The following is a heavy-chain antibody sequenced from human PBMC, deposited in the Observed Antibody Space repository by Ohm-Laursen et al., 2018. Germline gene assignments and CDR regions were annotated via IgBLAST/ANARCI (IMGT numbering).Heavy chain of an antibody. CDR2: ISAYNGNT. J-gene: IGHJ6*02. CDR1: GYTFTSYG. CDR3: EREVTIFGRQYYYYGMDV. Sequence: ASVKVSCKASGYTFTSYGISWVRQAPGQGLEWMGWISAYNGNTNYAQKLQGRVTMTTDTSTSTAYMELRSLRSDDTAVYYCEREVTIFGRQYYYYGMDVWGQGTTVTVSS. V-gene: IGHV1-18*01. D-gene: IGHD3-3*01.